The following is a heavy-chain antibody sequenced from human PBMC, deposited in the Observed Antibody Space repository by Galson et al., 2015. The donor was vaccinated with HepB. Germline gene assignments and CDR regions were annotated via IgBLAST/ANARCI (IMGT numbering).Heavy chain of an antibody. D-gene: IGHD2-15*01. V-gene: IGHV3-23*01. Sequence: SLRLSCAASGFSFTRYAMTWVRQAPGKGLEWVSSITSSGGNSYYKDYVKGRFTVSRDNSKNTLLLQLNSLRAEDTAMYFCAKDGIMVANNPYHFHYWGQGTLVTVSS. CDR3: AKDGIMVANNPYHFHY. CDR1: GFSFTRYA. J-gene: IGHJ4*02. CDR2: ITSSGGNS.